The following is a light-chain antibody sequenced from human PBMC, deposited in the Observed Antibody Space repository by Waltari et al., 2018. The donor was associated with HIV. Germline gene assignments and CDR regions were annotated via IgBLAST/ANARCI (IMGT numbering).Light chain of an antibody. V-gene: IGKV1-33*01. CDR2: DAS. J-gene: IGKJ4*01. Sequence: DSQMTQAPSSRSASVGDRGTSTCQPRQAINNYLNWYQQKPGPAPKLLIYDASLLYPGVPSRFSGSGSGTYFTLTISRLQPEDIATYYCQKYNDPALTFGGGTKVQI. CDR3: QKYNDPALT. CDR1: QAINNY.